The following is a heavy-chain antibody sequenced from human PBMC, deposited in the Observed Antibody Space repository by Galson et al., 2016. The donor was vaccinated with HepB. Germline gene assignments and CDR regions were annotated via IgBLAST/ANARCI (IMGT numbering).Heavy chain of an antibody. V-gene: IGHV3-11*01. CDR1: GFTFSDYY. J-gene: IGHJ4*02. CDR3: ARETVAGTFFDY. CDR2: ISSTGSSV. D-gene: IGHD6-19*01. Sequence: SLRLSCAPSGFTFSDYYFSWIRQAPGKGLEWISYISSTGSSVKYADSVKGRFTLSRDNAQNSLHLQMSDLRADDTAVYYGARETVAGTFFDYWGQGTLVTVSS.